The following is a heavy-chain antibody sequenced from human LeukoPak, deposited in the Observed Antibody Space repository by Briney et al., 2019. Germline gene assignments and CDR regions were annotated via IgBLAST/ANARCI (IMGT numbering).Heavy chain of an antibody. D-gene: IGHD2-2*01. J-gene: IGHJ3*02. Sequence: GGSLRLSCTGSGFTFGHYALAWVRQAPGKGLEWLGFIRSQAYGGTIEYAASVKGRFSISRDNSKSIADLQINSLKTEDTAVYYCARGGDFGVPAPLGIDAFDIWGQGAMVTVSS. CDR3: ARGGDFGVPAPLGIDAFDI. CDR2: IRSQAYGGTI. V-gene: IGHV3-49*04. CDR1: GFTFGHYA.